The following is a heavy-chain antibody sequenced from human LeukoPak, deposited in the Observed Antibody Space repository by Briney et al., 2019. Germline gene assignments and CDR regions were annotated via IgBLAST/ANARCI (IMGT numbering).Heavy chain of an antibody. CDR2: TYTSGST. V-gene: IGHV4-61*02. Sequence: SETLSLTCTVSGGSISSGSYYWSWIRQPAGKGLEWIGRTYTSGSTNYNPSLKSRVTISVDTSKNQFSLKLSSVTAADAAVYYCARASYYYDSSGYHFDYWGQGTLVTVSS. J-gene: IGHJ4*02. CDR1: GGSISSGSYY. D-gene: IGHD3-22*01. CDR3: ARASYYYDSSGYHFDY.